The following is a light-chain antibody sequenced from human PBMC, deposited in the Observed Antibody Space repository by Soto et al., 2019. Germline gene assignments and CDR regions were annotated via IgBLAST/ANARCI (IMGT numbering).Light chain of an antibody. V-gene: IGLV2-14*01. CDR3: TSYSSYRVLV. Sequence: QSALTQPACVSGSLGQSITISCTGTSSDVGGYKYVSWYQQHPGKAPKLIIFEVSNRPSGVSDRFSGSKSGNTASLTISGLQAEDEADYYCTSYSSYRVLVFGGGTKVTVL. CDR1: SSDVGGYKY. CDR2: EVS. J-gene: IGLJ3*02.